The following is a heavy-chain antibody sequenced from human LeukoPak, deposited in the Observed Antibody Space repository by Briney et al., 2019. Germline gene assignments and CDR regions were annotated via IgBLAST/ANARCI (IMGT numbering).Heavy chain of an antibody. Sequence: GGSLRLSCVAGTVTPPTYAMDWVRQAPGKGLGWVSYISASSSATYHAESVKGRFTISRDNGQNSLYPQMNSLRAGDTAVYYCTLGVGRWGGTFDYWGQGTLVTVSS. J-gene: IGHJ4*02. CDR1: TVTPPTYA. CDR2: ISASSSAT. CDR3: TLGVGRWGGTFDY. D-gene: IGHD3-10*01. V-gene: IGHV3-48*01.